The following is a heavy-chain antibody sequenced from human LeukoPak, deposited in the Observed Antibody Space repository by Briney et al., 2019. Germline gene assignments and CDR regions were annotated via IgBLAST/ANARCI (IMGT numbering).Heavy chain of an antibody. D-gene: IGHD3-9*01. Sequence: ASVKVSCKASGYTFTGYYMHWVRQAPGQGLEWMGWIKPNSGGTNYAQKFQGRVTMTRDTSISTAYMELSRLRSDDTAVYYCARGPHGRIYDILTGFDYRGQGTLVNVSS. V-gene: IGHV1-2*02. CDR1: GYTFTGYY. J-gene: IGHJ4*02. CDR2: IKPNSGGT. CDR3: ARGPHGRIYDILTGFDY.